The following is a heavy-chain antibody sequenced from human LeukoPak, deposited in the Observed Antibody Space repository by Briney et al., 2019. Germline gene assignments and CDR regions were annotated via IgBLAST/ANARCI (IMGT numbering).Heavy chain of an antibody. CDR2: ISYDGSNK. CDR1: GCTFSSYG. D-gene: IGHD6-19*01. V-gene: IGHV3-30*18. J-gene: IGHJ4*02. CDR3: AKIEVEGSGWPGGDY. Sequence: GGSLRLSCAVSGCTFSSYGMHWVRQAPDKGLEWVAVISYDGSNKYYADSVKGRFTISRDNSKNPLYLQMNSLRAEDTAVYYCAKIEVEGSGWPGGDYWGQGTLVTVSS.